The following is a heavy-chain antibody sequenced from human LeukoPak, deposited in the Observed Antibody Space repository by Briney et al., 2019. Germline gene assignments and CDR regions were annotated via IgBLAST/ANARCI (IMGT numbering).Heavy chain of an antibody. CDR2: ISSSGSTI. V-gene: IGHV3-48*03. D-gene: IGHD1-26*01. Sequence: PGGSLRLSCAASGFTFSSYEMNWVRQAPVKGLEWVSYISSSGSTIYYADSVKGRFTISRDNAKNSLYLQMNSLRAEDTAVYYCAGGYSGSYYPFDYWGQGTLVTVSS. CDR1: GFTFSSYE. J-gene: IGHJ4*02. CDR3: AGGYSGSYYPFDY.